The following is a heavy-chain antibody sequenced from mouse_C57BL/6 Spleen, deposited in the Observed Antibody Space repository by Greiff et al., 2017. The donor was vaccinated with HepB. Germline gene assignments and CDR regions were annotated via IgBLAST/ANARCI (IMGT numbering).Heavy chain of an antibody. CDR3: TRHYYGSSPAYYYAMDY. CDR1: GFTFSSYA. Sequence: EVKLVESGEGLVKPGGSLKLSCAASGFTFSSYAMSWVRQTPEKRLEWVAYISSGGDYIYYADTVKGRFTISRDNARNTLYLQMSSLKSEDTAMYYCTRHYYGSSPAYYYAMDYWGQGTSVTVSS. CDR2: ISSGGDYI. J-gene: IGHJ4*01. V-gene: IGHV5-9-1*02. D-gene: IGHD1-1*01.